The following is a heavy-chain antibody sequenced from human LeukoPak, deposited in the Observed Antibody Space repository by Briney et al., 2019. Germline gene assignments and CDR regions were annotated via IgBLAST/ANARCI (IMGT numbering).Heavy chain of an antibody. J-gene: IGHJ4*02. V-gene: IGHV1-3*01. D-gene: IGHD1-14*01. CDR2: INAENGDT. Sequence: ASVKVSCKASGYRFTGYNIDWVRQAPGQRPEWMGRINAENGDTYYSQNFQGRVTITRDTFASTPYMELSSLRSEDTAVYYCARDQYNVIDSWGQGTLVTVSS. CDR3: ARDQYNVIDS. CDR1: GYRFTGYN.